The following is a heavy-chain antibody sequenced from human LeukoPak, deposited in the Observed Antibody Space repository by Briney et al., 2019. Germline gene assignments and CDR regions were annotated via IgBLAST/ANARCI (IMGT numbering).Heavy chain of an antibody. CDR1: GYTLTELS. D-gene: IGHD3-22*01. J-gene: IGHJ4*02. CDR2: FDPEGGET. Sequence: ASVTVSCKVSGYTLTELSMHWVRQAPGKGLEWMGGFDPEGGETIYVQKFQGRVTMTEDTSTDTAYMELSSLRSEDTAVYYCATVEDYYDSSGYYYWGQGTLVTVSS. CDR3: ATVEDYYDSSGYYY. V-gene: IGHV1-24*01.